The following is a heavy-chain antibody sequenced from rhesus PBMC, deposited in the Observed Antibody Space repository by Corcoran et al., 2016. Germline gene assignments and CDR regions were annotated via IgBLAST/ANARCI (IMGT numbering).Heavy chain of an antibody. CDR2: ISGSGGST. Sequence: QLQLQESGPGLVKPSETLSLTCAVSGGSISSNYWSWIRLPPGKALEWIGRISGSGGSTDYNPSRKSRVTISTDTSKTPFSLKLSSVTAADTAVYYCASFSSGWFFDYWGQGVLVTVSS. D-gene: IGHD6-31*01. CDR1: GGSISSNY. V-gene: IGHV4-173*01. CDR3: ASFSSGWFFDY. J-gene: IGHJ4*01.